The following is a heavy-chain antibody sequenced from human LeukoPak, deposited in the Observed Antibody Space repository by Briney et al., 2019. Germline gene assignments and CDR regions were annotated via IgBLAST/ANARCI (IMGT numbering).Heavy chain of an antibody. CDR2: INPNSGDT. J-gene: IGHJ4*02. D-gene: IGHD2-15*01. V-gene: IGHV1-2*02. CDR3: ARDQAFVYCSGGTCYDDY. CDR1: GYTFTCYY. Sequence: ASVTVSFKSSGYTFTCYYMHWVRQAPGQGLEWMGWINPNSGDTHYAQKFQGRVTMTRDTAINTAYMELSRLRSDDTAVYYCARDQAFVYCSGGTCYDDYGGQGSLVTVSS.